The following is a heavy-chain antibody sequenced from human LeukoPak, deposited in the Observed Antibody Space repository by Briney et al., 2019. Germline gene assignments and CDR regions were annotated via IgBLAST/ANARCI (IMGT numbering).Heavy chain of an antibody. CDR3: ARVRSNSSGYYQLY. CDR2: IYSIGST. CDR1: GGSISTYY. D-gene: IGHD3-22*01. J-gene: IGHJ4*02. V-gene: IGHV4-4*07. Sequence: KPSETLSLTCTVSGGSISTYYWSWIRQPAGKGLEWIGRIYSIGSTNYNPSLKSRVTMSVDTSKNQFSLKLSSVTAADTAVYYCARVRSNSSGYYQLYWGQGTLVTVSS.